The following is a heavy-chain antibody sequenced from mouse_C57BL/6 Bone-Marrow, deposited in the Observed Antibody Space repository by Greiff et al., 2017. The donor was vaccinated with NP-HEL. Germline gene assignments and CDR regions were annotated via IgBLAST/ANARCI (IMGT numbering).Heavy chain of an antibody. Sequence: VQLKQSGPVLVKPGASVKMSCKASGYTFTDYYMNWVKQSHGKSLEWIGVINPYNGGTSYNQKFKGKATLTVDKSSSTAYMELNSLTSEDSAVYYCARLADYMGDYWGQGTTLTVSS. V-gene: IGHV1-19*01. J-gene: IGHJ2*01. CDR2: INPYNGGT. D-gene: IGHD2-12*01. CDR3: ARLADYMGDY. CDR1: GYTFTDYY.